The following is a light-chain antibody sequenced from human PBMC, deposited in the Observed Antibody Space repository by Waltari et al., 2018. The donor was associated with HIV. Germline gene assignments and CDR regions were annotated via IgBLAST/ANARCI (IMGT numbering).Light chain of an antibody. J-gene: IGLJ2*01. V-gene: IGLV1-51*02. CDR1: SANIRNNY. CDR3: GTWDSSLSAVV. CDR2: ENN. Sequence: QSVLTQPPSVSAAPGQKVTISCSGSSANIRNNYVSWYQQPPGTAPKLLIYENNKRPSGIPDRFSGSKSGTSATLGITGLQTGDEADYYCGTWDSSLSAVVFGGGTKLTVL.